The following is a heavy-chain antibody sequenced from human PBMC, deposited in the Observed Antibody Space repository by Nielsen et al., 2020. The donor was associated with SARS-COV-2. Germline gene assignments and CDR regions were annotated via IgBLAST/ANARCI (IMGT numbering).Heavy chain of an antibody. Sequence: GESLKISCAASGFTFDDYGVSWVRQAPGKGLEWVSGINWNGGSTGYADSVKGRFTISRDNAKNSLYLQMNSLRAEDTALYHCARGYCSSTSCYARIAADYYGMDVWGQGTTVTVSS. J-gene: IGHJ6*02. CDR1: GFTFDDYG. CDR3: ARGYCSSTSCYARIAADYYGMDV. D-gene: IGHD2-2*01. V-gene: IGHV3-20*01. CDR2: INWNGGST.